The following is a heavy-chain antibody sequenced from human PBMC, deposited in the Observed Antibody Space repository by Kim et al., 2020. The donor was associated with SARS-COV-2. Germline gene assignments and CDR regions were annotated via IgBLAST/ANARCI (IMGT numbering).Heavy chain of an antibody. Sequence: SETLSLTCAVYGGSFSGYYWSWIRQPPGKWLEWIGEINHSGSTNYNPSLKSRVTISVDTSKNQFSLKLSSVTAADTAVYYCARVFTSRSSGYYSKRGCYFDYWGQGTLVTVSS. V-gene: IGHV4-34*01. CDR2: INHSGST. CDR3: ARVFTSRSSGYYSKRGCYFDY. CDR1: GGSFSGYY. D-gene: IGHD3-22*01. J-gene: IGHJ4*02.